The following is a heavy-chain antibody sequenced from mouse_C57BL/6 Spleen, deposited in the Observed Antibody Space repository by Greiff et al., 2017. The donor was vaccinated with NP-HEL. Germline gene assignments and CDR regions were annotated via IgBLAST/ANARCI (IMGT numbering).Heavy chain of an antibody. CDR1: GYTFTSYW. CDR2: IDPSDSYT. J-gene: IGHJ4*01. CDR3: AMAPYAMDY. Sequence: QVQLQQSGAELVMPGASVKLSCKASGYTFTSYWMHWVTQRPGQGLEWIGEIDPSDSYTNYNQKFKGKSTLTVDKSSSTAYMQLSSLTSEDSAVYYCAMAPYAMDYWGQGTSVTVSS. V-gene: IGHV1-69*01. D-gene: IGHD1-1*02.